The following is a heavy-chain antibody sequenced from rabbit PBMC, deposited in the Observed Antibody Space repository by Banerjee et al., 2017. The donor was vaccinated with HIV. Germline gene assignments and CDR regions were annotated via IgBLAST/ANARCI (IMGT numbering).Heavy chain of an antibody. CDR2: IGTITGST. V-gene: IGHV1S40*01. Sequence: QSLEESGGGLVQPEGSLTLTCTASGFSFSSSYYMCWVRQAPGKGLEWTACIGTITGSTYYASWAKGRLTISKTSSTTVTLQMTSLTAADTATYFCARSLASDSAGYNLWGQGTLVTVS. D-gene: IGHD7-1*01. CDR1: GFSFSSSYY. CDR3: ARSLASDSAGYNL. J-gene: IGHJ4*01.